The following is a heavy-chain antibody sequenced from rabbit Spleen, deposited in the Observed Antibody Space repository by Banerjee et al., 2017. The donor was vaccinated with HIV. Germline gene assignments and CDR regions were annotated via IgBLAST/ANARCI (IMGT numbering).Heavy chain of an antibody. Sequence: QQQLEESGGGLVKPGGTLTLTCKASGIDFSTYGISWVRQAPGKGLEWIGYIDPIFGGTYYASWVNGRFSISSHNAQNTLYLQLNSLTAADTATYFCARDGAGSSYFNVWGPGTLVTVS. CDR3: ARDGAGSSYFNV. CDR1: GIDFSTYG. D-gene: IGHD8-1*01. CDR2: IDPIFGGT. J-gene: IGHJ4*01. V-gene: IGHV1S43*01.